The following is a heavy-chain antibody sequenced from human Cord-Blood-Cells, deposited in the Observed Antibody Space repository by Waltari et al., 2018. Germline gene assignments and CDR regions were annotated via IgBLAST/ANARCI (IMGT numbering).Heavy chain of an antibody. J-gene: IGHJ3*02. CDR2: IYYSGST. CDR1: GGSISSSSYY. V-gene: IGHV4-39*01. CDR3: ARMSYWGSRAFDI. D-gene: IGHD7-27*01. Sequence: QLQLQESGPGLVKPSATLSLTCTVSGGSISSSSYYLGWIRQPPGRGLEWIGSIYYSGSTYYTPSLKSRVTISVDTSKNQFSLKLSSVTAADTAVYYCARMSYWGSRAFDIWGQGTMVTVSS.